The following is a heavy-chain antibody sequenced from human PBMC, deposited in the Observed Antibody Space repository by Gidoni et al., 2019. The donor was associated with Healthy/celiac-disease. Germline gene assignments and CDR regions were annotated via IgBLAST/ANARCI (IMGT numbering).Heavy chain of an antibody. J-gene: IGHJ5*02. Sequence: QVQLVESGGGVVQPGRSLRLSCAASGFPFSSYGMHWVRQAPGKGLEWVAVIWYDGSNKYYADSVKGRFTISRDNSKNTLYLQMNSLRAEDTAVYYCARGGGYSGSSWFDPWGQGTLVTVSS. D-gene: IGHD5-12*01. CDR1: GFPFSSYG. CDR3: ARGGGYSGSSWFDP. CDR2: IWYDGSNK. V-gene: IGHV3-33*01.